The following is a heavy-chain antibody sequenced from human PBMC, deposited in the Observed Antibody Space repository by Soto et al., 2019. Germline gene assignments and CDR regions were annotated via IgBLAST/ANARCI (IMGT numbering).Heavy chain of an antibody. CDR2: INPNGGT. Sequence: QVQLVQSGAEVKRPGASVKVSCKASGYTLTDNYMHWVREAPGQGLEWMGWINPNGGTNYAQKLQGRVTMTTDTSTSTAYMELRSLRSDDTAVYYCARVTTMIVVVSDYWGQGTLVTVSS. CDR3: ARVTTMIVVVSDY. V-gene: IGHV1-2*02. D-gene: IGHD3-22*01. CDR1: GYTLTDNY. J-gene: IGHJ4*02.